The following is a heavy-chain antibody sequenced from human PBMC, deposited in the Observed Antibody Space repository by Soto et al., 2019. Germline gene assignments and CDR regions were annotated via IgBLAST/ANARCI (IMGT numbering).Heavy chain of an antibody. CDR2: IIPIFGTA. V-gene: IGHV1-69*01. J-gene: IGHJ4*02. D-gene: IGHD4-17*01. Sequence: QVQLVQSGAAVKKPGSSVKVSCKASGGTFISYAISWVRQAPGQGLEWLGGIIPIFGTANYAQKFQGRVTITADEATSTAYMELSSLRSEDTAVYYCARPKWINDYGRGVFDYWGQGTLVTVSS. CDR1: GGTFISYA. CDR3: ARPKWINDYGRGVFDY.